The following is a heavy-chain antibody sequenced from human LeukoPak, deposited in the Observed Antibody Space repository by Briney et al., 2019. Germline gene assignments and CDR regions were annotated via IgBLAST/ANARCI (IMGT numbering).Heavy chain of an antibody. Sequence: SETLSLTCTVSGSSINTYFWSWIRQPPGKGLEWIGYISSGGSTNYNPSLKSRVTISVDTSKNQFSLKLSSVTAADTAVYYCARGSAYYNYWSQGTLVPVSS. D-gene: IGHD3-3*01. CDR1: GSSINTYF. J-gene: IGHJ4*02. CDR2: ISSGGST. V-gene: IGHV4-59*01. CDR3: ARGSAYYNY.